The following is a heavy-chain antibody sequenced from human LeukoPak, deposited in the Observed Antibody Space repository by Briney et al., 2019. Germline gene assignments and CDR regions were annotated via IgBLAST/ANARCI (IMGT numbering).Heavy chain of an antibody. J-gene: IGHJ4*02. CDR2: ISAYNGNT. CDR3: ARSDYDILTGYFDY. V-gene: IGHV1-18*04. Sequence: ASVKVSCKASGYTFTSYGSSWVRQAPGQGLEWMGWISAYNGNTNYAQKLQGRVTMTTDTSTSTAYMELRSLRSDDTAVYYCARSDYDILTGYFDYWGQGTLVTVSS. CDR1: GYTFTSYG. D-gene: IGHD3-9*01.